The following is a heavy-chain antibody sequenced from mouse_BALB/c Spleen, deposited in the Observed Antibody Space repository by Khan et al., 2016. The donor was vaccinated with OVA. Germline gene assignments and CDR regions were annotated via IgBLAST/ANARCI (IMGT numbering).Heavy chain of an antibody. Sequence: VQLQQSGPELMKPGASVKISCKASGYSFTTYYIHWMMQSHGKSLEWIGYIDPFSGGTTYNQKFKGKATLTVDRSSSTAYIHLSNLTSEDASVYYCTRHGYVAWFTYWGQGTLVTVAS. D-gene: IGHD2-2*01. CDR2: IDPFSGGT. V-gene: IGHV1S135*01. CDR1: GYSFTTYY. CDR3: TRHGYVAWFTY. J-gene: IGHJ3*01.